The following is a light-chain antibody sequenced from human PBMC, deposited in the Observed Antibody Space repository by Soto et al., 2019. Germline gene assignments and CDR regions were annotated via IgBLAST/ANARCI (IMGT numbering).Light chain of an antibody. V-gene: IGKV1-39*01. Sequence: DIQMTHSPSSLSASVGDRVTITCRTSQSISNSLNWYQQKLGKAPKLLIYAASSLQSGVPSRFSGSGSGTVFTLTISSLQPEDFATYYCQQSYNTRTFGQGTKVDI. CDR2: AAS. J-gene: IGKJ1*01. CDR3: QQSYNTRT. CDR1: QSISNS.